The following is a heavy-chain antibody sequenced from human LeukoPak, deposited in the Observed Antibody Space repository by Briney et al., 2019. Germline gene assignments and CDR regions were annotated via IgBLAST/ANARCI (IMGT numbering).Heavy chain of an antibody. D-gene: IGHD3-9*01. CDR2: INHSGST. CDR1: GGSFSGYY. V-gene: IGHV4-34*01. CDR3: ARGRGEPNILTGYKPTSYFDY. J-gene: IGHJ4*02. Sequence: SETLSLTCAVYGGSFSGYYWSWIRQPPGKGLEWIGEINHSGSTNYNPSLKSRVTISVDTSKNQFSLKLSSVTAADTAVYYCARGRGEPNILTGYKPTSYFDYWGQGTLVTVSS.